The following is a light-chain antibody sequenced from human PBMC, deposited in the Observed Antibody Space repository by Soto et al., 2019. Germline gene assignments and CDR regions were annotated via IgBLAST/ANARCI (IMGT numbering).Light chain of an antibody. CDR1: SSDIGAYDY. CDR3: SSYSSNNILSYV. J-gene: IGLJ1*01. Sequence: QSALTQPASLSGSPGQSITISCTGTSSDIGAYDYVSWFQQHPGKAPKLIMFEVNNRPSGVSDRFSGSRSANTASLTISGLQAQDEADYYCSSYSSNNILSYVFGTGTKLTVL. CDR2: EVN. V-gene: IGLV2-14*03.